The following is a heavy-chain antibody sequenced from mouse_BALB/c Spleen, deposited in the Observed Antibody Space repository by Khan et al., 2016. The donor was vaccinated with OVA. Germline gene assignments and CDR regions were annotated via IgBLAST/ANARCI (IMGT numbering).Heavy chain of an antibody. CDR2: ILPGSGRN. CDR1: GYTFSSYW. D-gene: IGHD1-1*01. V-gene: IGHV1-9*01. CDR3: ARGNYYGSSSWFGY. Sequence: QVQLQQSGAELMKPGASVKLSCKATGYTFSSYWIEWVKQRPGHGLEWIGEILPGSGRNNYNEKFKGKATFTADTSSNTAYMQLSSLTSEDSAVYYCARGNYYGSSSWFGYWGQGTLVTVSA. J-gene: IGHJ3*01.